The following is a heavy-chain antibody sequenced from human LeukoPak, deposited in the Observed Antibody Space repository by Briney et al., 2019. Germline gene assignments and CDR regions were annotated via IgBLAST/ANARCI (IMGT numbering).Heavy chain of an antibody. D-gene: IGHD1-20*01. CDR1: GFTFDDYA. CDR2: ISGDGGNS. V-gene: IGHV3-43*02. CDR3: AKDLSKYNWNDGPLDY. J-gene: IGHJ4*02. Sequence: GGSLRLSCAASGFTFDDYAMHWVRQAPGKGVEWVSFISGDGGNSYYADSVKGRFTISRDNSKNSLFLQMNSLRSEDTALYYCAKDLSKYNWNDGPLDYWGQGSPVTVSS.